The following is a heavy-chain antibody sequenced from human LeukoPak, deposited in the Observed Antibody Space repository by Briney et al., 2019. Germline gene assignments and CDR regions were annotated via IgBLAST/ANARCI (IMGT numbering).Heavy chain of an antibody. J-gene: IGHJ1*01. V-gene: IGHV1-2*02. CDR3: ATTTVAGFSEYFQH. CDR2: INPNSGGT. Sequence: ASVKVSCKASGYTFTGYYMHWVRQAPGQGLEWMGWINPNSGGTNYAQKFQGRVTMTRGTSISTAYMELSRLRSDDTAVYYCATTTVAGFSEYFQHWGQGTLVTVSS. CDR1: GYTFTGYY. D-gene: IGHD4-23*01.